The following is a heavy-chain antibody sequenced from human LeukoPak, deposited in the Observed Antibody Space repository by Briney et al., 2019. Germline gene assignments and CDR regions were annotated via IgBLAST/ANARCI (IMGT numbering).Heavy chain of an antibody. CDR3: ARVSYDFWSGYANRIDY. CDR1: GYTFTGYY. J-gene: IGHJ4*02. V-gene: IGHV1-2*02. CDR2: INPNSGGT. D-gene: IGHD3-3*01. Sequence: ASVKVSFKASGYTFTGYYMHWVRQAPGQGLEWMGWINPNSGGTNYAQKFQGRVTMTRDTSISTAYMELSRLRSDDTAVYYCARVSYDFWSGYANRIDYWGQGTLVTVSS.